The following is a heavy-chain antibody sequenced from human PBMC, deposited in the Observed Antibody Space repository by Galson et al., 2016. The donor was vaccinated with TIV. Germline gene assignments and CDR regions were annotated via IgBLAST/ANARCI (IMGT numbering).Heavy chain of an antibody. V-gene: IGHV1-18*04. CDR3: ARDRRDILTGCLLDY. CDR1: GYTFTSYG. CDR2: ISAYNGNT. D-gene: IGHD3-9*01. J-gene: IGHJ4*02. Sequence: SVKVSCKASGYTFTSYGISWVRQAPGQGLEWLGWISAYNGNTKYAQKLQGRGTMTTDTSTSTAYMELRSLRSDDTAVYFCARDRRDILTGCLLDYWGQGTLVTVSS.